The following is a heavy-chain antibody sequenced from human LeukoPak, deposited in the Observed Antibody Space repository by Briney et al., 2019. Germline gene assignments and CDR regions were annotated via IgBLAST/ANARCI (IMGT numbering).Heavy chain of an antibody. V-gene: IGHV1-18*01. CDR2: ISAYNGNT. J-gene: IGHJ3*02. Sequence: ASVKVSCKASGYTFTSYGIHWVRQAPGQGLEWMGWISAYNGNTKYAQKLQGRVTMTTDTSTSTAYMELRSLRSDDTAVYYCARHLRGQGLVRGDDAFDIWGQGTKVTVSS. CDR3: ARHLRGQGLVRGDDAFDI. CDR1: GYTFTSYG. D-gene: IGHD6-19*01.